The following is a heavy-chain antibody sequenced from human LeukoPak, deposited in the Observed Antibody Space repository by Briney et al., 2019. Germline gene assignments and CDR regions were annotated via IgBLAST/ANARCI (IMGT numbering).Heavy chain of an antibody. CDR3: AKGIGYRDYYDSSGYYSY. D-gene: IGHD3-22*01. V-gene: IGHV3-23*01. CDR2: SSGSGGST. Sequence: GGSLRLSCAASGFTFSSYAMSWVRQAPGKGLEWVSASSGSGGSTYYADSVKGRFTISRDNSKNTLYLQMNSLRAEDTAVYYCAKGIGYRDYYDSSGYYSYWGQGTLVTVSS. J-gene: IGHJ4*02. CDR1: GFTFSSYA.